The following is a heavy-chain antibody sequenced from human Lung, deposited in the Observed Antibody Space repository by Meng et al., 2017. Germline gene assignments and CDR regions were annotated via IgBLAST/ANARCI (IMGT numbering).Heavy chain of an antibody. CDR2: INHSGST. Sequence: QWQIHEGGAGLLKPSETLSLTCVCSGGSFSDYYWSWIRQPPGKGLEWIGEINHSGSTNYNPSLESRATISVDTSQNNLSLKLSSVTAADSAVYYCARGPTTMAHDFDYWGQGTLVTVFS. J-gene: IGHJ4*02. D-gene: IGHD4-11*01. V-gene: IGHV4-34*01. CDR3: ARGPTTMAHDFDY. CDR1: GGSFSDYY.